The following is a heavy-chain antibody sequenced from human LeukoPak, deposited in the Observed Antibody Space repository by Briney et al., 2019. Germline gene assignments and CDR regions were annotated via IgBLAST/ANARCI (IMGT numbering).Heavy chain of an antibody. CDR2: ISYDGSKK. D-gene: IGHD6-6*01. Sequence: GGSLRLSCAASGFTFSSYGMHWVRQAPGKGLEWVAVISYDGSKKYYADSVKGRFTISRDNSKNTLSLQVSSLRAEDTAVYYCAKHIAPRRNFDSWGQGTLVTVSS. V-gene: IGHV3-30*18. J-gene: IGHJ4*02. CDR1: GFTFSSYG. CDR3: AKHIAPRRNFDS.